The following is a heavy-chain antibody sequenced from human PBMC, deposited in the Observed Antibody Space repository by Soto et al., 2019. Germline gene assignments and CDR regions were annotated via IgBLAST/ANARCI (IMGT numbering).Heavy chain of an antibody. Sequence: GKVSCKSSGYPFTRYGITWVRQAPGQGLEWMGWINAGNGNTKYSQKFQGRVTITRDTSASTAYMELSSLRSEDTAVYYCARVIGGLYYFDYWGQGTLVTVSS. V-gene: IGHV1-3*01. CDR3: ARVIGGLYYFDY. CDR1: GYPFTRYG. CDR2: INAGNGNT. J-gene: IGHJ4*02. D-gene: IGHD3-16*01.